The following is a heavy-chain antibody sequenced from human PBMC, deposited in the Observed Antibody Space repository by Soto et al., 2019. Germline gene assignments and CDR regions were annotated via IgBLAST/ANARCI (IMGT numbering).Heavy chain of an antibody. CDR1: GYTFTSYG. D-gene: IGHD3-10*01. V-gene: IGHV1-18*01. Sequence: QVQLVQSGAEVKKPGASVKVSCKASGYTFTSYGISWVRQAPGQGLEWMGWISTYNGNTKYAQKLQGRDTITTDTSTSTAYMELRSLRSDDTVVFYCAREMVRGVGSDYWGQGTLVTVSS. J-gene: IGHJ4*02. CDR2: ISTYNGNT. CDR3: AREMVRGVGSDY.